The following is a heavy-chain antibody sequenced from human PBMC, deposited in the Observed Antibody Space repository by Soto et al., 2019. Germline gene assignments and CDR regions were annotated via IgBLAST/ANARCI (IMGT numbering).Heavy chain of an antibody. CDR2: IWYDGSNK. V-gene: IGHV3-33*01. CDR3: AREGPGVGDFWSGYPRDGMDV. CDR1: GFTFSSYG. Sequence: QVQLVESGGGVVQPGRSLRLSCAASGFTFSSYGMHWVRQAPGKGLEWVAVIWYDGSNKYYADSVKGRFTISRDNSKNALYLQMNSLRAEAKAVYYCAREGPGVGDFWSGYPRDGMDVWGQGTTVTVSS. J-gene: IGHJ6*02. D-gene: IGHD3-3*01.